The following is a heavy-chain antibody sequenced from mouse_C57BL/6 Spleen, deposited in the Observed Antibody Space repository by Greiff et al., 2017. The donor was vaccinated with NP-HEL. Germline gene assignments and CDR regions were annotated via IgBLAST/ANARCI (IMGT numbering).Heavy chain of an antibody. CDR2: ISYDGSN. Sequence: EVKLVESGPGLVKPSQSLSLTCSVTGYSITSGYYWNWIRQFPGNKLEWMGYISYDGSNNYNPSLKNRISITRDTSKNQFFLKLNSVTTEDTATYYCARWGWDVWYFDVWGTGTTVTVSS. CDR1: GYSITSGYY. D-gene: IGHD4-1*01. J-gene: IGHJ1*03. V-gene: IGHV3-6*01. CDR3: ARWGWDVWYFDV.